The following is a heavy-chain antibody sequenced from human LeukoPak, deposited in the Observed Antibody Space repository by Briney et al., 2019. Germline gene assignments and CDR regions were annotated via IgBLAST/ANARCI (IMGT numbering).Heavy chain of an antibody. Sequence: GGSLRLSXAASGFTFSSYSMNWARQAPGKGLEWVSSISSSSSYIYYADSVKGRFTISRDNAKNSLYLQMNSLRAEDTAVYYCARDRLPVLYWGQGTLVTVSS. CDR2: ISSSSSYI. CDR3: ARDRLPVLY. V-gene: IGHV3-21*01. J-gene: IGHJ4*02. D-gene: IGHD6-25*01. CDR1: GFTFSSYS.